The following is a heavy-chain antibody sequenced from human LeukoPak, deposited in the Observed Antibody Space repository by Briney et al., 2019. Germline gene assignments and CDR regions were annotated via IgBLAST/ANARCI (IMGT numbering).Heavy chain of an antibody. D-gene: IGHD5-24*01. Sequence: GGSLRLPCAASGFTFSSYAMSWVRQAPGKGLEWVSAISGSGGSTYYADSVKGRFTISRDNSKNTLYLQMNSLRAEDTAVYYCAKDSRDGYNHFDYWGQGTLVTVSS. CDR1: GFTFSSYA. J-gene: IGHJ4*02. CDR2: ISGSGGST. CDR3: AKDSRDGYNHFDY. V-gene: IGHV3-23*01.